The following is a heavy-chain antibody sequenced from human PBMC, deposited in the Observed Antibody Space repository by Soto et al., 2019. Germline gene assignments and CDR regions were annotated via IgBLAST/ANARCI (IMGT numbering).Heavy chain of an antibody. Sequence: EVKLLESGGGSVPPGASARLSCLTSGFMFVNYAMSWVRQSPARGLEWVAAISGSGHATYYTQSVRGRFIISRDKSKKAVFLQMNNLRTEDTAIYYCARGRYFDASGGCANYWGLGTLVTVSP. J-gene: IGHJ4*02. CDR1: GFMFVNYA. CDR2: ISGSGHAT. V-gene: IGHV3-23*01. D-gene: IGHD5-12*01. CDR3: ARGRYFDASGGCANY.